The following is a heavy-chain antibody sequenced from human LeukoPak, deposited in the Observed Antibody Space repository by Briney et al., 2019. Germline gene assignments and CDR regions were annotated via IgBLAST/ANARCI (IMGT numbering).Heavy chain of an antibody. Sequence: PGGSLRLSCAASGFTFSSYAMSWVRQAPGKGLEWVANIKQDGSEKYYVDSVKGRFTISRDNAKNSLYLQMNSLRAEDTAVYYCAKVYCSSTSCPYYYYYGMDVWGQGTTVTVSS. V-gene: IGHV3-7*03. CDR2: IKQDGSEK. D-gene: IGHD2-2*01. CDR1: GFTFSSYA. CDR3: AKVYCSSTSCPYYYYYGMDV. J-gene: IGHJ6*02.